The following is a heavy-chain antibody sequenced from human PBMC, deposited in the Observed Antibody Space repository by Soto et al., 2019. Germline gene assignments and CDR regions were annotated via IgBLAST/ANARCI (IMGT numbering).Heavy chain of an antibody. Sequence: QVQLVQSGAEVKKPGSSVKVSCKASGGTFSSYAISWVRQAPGQGLEWLGGIIPIFGTANYAQKFQGRVTITADESTSTAYRELSSLRSEDTAVYYCARVWGGYCSSTSCSRYYGMDVWGQGTTVTVSS. D-gene: IGHD2-2*01. V-gene: IGHV1-69*01. CDR3: ARVWGGYCSSTSCSRYYGMDV. J-gene: IGHJ6*02. CDR1: GGTFSSYA. CDR2: IIPIFGTA.